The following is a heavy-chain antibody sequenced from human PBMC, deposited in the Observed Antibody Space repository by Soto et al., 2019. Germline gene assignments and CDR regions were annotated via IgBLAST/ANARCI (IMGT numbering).Heavy chain of an antibody. CDR3: ARGSNYYDSSGYAFDI. CDR1: GFTVSSNY. D-gene: IGHD3-22*01. Sequence: GGSLRLSCAASGFTVSSNYMSWVRQAPGKGLEWVSVIYSGGSTYYADSVKGRFTISRHNSKNTLYLQMNSLRAEDTAVYYCARGSNYYDSSGYAFDIWGQGTMVTVSS. CDR2: IYSGGST. J-gene: IGHJ3*02. V-gene: IGHV3-53*04.